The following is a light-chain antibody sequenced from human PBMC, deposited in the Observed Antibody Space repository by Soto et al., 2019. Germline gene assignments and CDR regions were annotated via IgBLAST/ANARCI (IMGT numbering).Light chain of an antibody. CDR1: QSISSY. CDR2: AAS. J-gene: IGKJ4*01. Sequence: DIQMTQSPSSLSASVGDRVTITCRASQSISSYLTWYQQKSGKAPKLLIYAASSLQSGVPSRFSGSRSGTDFTLTISSLQPEDFATDYCQQSYSTPLTFGGGTQVEIK. V-gene: IGKV1-39*01. CDR3: QQSYSTPLT.